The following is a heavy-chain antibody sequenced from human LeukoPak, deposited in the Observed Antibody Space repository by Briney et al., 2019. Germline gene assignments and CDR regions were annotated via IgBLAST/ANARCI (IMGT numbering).Heavy chain of an antibody. CDR2: IYYSGST. Sequence: SETLSLTCTVSGGSKSGNYWSWIRQPPGKGLEWIGYIYYSGSTYYNPSLKSRVTISVDTSKNQFSLKLSSVTAADTAVYYCARGGYWFDPWGQGTLVTVSS. CDR3: ARGGYWFDP. CDR1: GGSKSGNY. V-gene: IGHV4-30-4*08. J-gene: IGHJ5*02. D-gene: IGHD3-16*01.